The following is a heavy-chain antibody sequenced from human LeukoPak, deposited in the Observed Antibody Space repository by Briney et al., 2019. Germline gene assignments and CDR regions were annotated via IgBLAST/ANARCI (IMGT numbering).Heavy chain of an antibody. D-gene: IGHD2-21*01. CDR3: ASEGMVLAYCGGDCYTFDY. V-gene: IGHV1-69*01. CDR2: IIPIFGTA. Sequence: SVKVSFKASGGTFNSYAISWVRQAPGQGLEWMGGIIPIFGTANYSQKFQGRGTINAEECTSTAYMELSSLRSEDTAVYYCASEGMVLAYCGGDCYTFDYWGQGTLVTVSS. CDR1: GGTFNSYA. J-gene: IGHJ4*02.